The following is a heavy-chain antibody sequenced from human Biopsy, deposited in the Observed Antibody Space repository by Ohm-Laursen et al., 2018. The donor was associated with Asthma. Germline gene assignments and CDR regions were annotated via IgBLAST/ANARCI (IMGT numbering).Heavy chain of an antibody. CDR2: ISWNSATI. CDR3: AKVRSDWVITESFDY. CDR1: GFKFAEYT. D-gene: IGHD3-22*01. J-gene: IGHJ4*02. Sequence: RSLRLSCAASGFKFAEYTMHWVRQAPGKGLEWVSGISWNSATIGYADSVEGRFTISRDNAKNSVFLHMDSLRPEDTAFYYCAKVRSDWVITESFDYWGQGVLVTVSS. V-gene: IGHV3-9*01.